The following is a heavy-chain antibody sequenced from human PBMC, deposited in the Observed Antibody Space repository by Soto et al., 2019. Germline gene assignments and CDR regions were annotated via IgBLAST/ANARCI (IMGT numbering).Heavy chain of an antibody. CDR2: ISSSSSYI. D-gene: IGHD6-13*01. CDR1: GFTFSSYS. Sequence: GGSLRLSCAASGFTFSSYSMNWVRQAPGKGLEWVSSISSSSSYIYYADSLKGRFTISRDNAKNSLYLQMNSLRAEDTAVYYCARVTQEGSSSWFDPWDRGTLVTVSS. CDR3: ARVTQEGSSSWFDP. J-gene: IGHJ5*02. V-gene: IGHV3-21*04.